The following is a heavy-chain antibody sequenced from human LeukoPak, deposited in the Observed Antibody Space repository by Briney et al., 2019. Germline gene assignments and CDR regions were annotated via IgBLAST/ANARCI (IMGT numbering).Heavy chain of an antibody. Sequence: PSETLSLTCTVSGGSISSSNYYWGWIRQPPGKGREWIGSIYYSGSTYYNPSLKSRVTISVDTSKNHFSLRLRSVTAADTAVYYCVRLFYYDRSLPPYWGQGTLVSVSS. CDR2: IYYSGST. V-gene: IGHV4-39*02. CDR3: VRLFYYDRSLPPY. J-gene: IGHJ4*02. D-gene: IGHD3-22*01. CDR1: GGSISSSNYY.